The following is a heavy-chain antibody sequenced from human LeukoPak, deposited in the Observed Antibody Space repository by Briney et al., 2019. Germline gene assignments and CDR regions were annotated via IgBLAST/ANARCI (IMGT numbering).Heavy chain of an antibody. D-gene: IGHD6-6*01. CDR3: ARLTAARYYYYYYYMDV. V-gene: IGHV4-4*09. J-gene: IGHJ6*03. CDR1: GGSISSYY. Sequence: SETLSLTCTVSGGSISSYYWSWIRQPPGKGLEWIGYIYTSGSTNYNPSLKSRVTISVDTSKIQFSLKLSSVTAADTAVYYCARLTAARYYYYYYYMDVWGKGTTVTVSS. CDR2: IYTSGST.